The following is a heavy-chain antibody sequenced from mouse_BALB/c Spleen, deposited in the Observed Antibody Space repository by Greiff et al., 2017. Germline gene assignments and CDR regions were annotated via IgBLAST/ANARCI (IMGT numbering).Heavy chain of an antibody. CDR2: IWGGGST. J-gene: IGHJ4*01. CDR1: GFSLSRYS. D-gene: IGHD6-1*01. Sequence: VKLMESGPGLVAPSQSLSITCTVSGFSLSRYSVHWVRQPPGKGLEWLGMIWGGGSTDYNSALKSRLSISNDNSKSQVFLKMNSLQTDDTAMYYCARRGEKSLGAMDYWGQGTSVTVSA. CDR3: ARRGEKSLGAMDY. V-gene: IGHV2-6-4*01.